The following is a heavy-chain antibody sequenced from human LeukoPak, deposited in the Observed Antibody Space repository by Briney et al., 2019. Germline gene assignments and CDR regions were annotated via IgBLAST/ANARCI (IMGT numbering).Heavy chain of an antibody. CDR1: GYTFTDYY. Sequence: ASVKVSCKASGYTFTDYYMHWVRQAPGQGLEWMGWIDPNSGGTNYAQQFQGRVTMTRDTSISTAYMELSNLRSDDTAVYYCARGIAAAGGRWFDPWGQGTLVTVSS. CDR3: ARGIAAAGGRWFDP. CDR2: IDPNSGGT. V-gene: IGHV1-2*02. J-gene: IGHJ5*02. D-gene: IGHD6-13*01.